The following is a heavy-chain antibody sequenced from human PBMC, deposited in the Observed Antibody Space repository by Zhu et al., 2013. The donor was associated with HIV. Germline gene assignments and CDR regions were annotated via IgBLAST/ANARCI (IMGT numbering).Heavy chain of an antibody. CDR2: IIPIFGTA. D-gene: IGHD3-10*01. J-gene: IGHJ4*02. CDR3: AVGIGLVVHGSGSHINDY. V-gene: IGHV1-69*01. CDR1: GGTFSSYA. Sequence: QVQLVQSGAEVKKPGSSVKVSCKASGGTFSSYAISWVRQAPGQGLEWMGGIIPIFGTANYAQKFQGRVTITADESTSTAYMELSSLRSEDTAVYYCAVGIGLVVHGSGSHINDYWGQGTLVTVSS.